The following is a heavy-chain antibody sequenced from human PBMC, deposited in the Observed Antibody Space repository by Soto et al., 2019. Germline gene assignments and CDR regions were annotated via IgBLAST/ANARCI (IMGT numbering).Heavy chain of an antibody. CDR3: STYTMG. J-gene: IGHJ4*02. CDR2: IYHSGST. V-gene: IGHV4-38-2*01. Sequence: SETRSLTCAVSGYSISSGYYWGWIRQPPGKGLECTGSIYHSGSTYYNPSLKSRVTISVDTSKNQFSLKLSSVTTADTAVYYCSTYTMGWGQGTLVTVSS. CDR1: GYSISSGYY. D-gene: IGHD2-2*02.